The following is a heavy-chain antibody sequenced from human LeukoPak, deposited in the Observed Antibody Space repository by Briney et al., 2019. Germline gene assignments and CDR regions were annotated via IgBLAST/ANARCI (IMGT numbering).Heavy chain of an antibody. CDR3: ARANYYDSSGYGDY. J-gene: IGHJ4*02. Sequence: GGTLRLSRTASGFTVSSNCMSWVRQAPGEGLEWVSLIYSVGDTYYADSVKGRFTISRDNSKNTLYPQMNSLRAEDTAVYYCARANYYDSSGYGDYWGQGTLVTVSS. D-gene: IGHD3-22*01. CDR1: GFTVSSNC. CDR2: IYSVGDT. V-gene: IGHV3-66*02.